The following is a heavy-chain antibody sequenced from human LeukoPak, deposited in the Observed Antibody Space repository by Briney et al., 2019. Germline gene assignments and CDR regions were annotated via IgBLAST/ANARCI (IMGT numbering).Heavy chain of an antibody. V-gene: IGHV3-48*03. CDR2: ISSSGSSI. CDR1: GFTFSSYE. J-gene: IGHJ3*02. D-gene: IGHD3-10*01. Sequence: GGSLRLSCAASGFTFSSYEMNWVRQAPGKGLEWVSYISSSGSSIYYADSVKGRFTISRDNAKNSLYLQMNSLRAEDTAVYYCARGRSITLLRGVAMSDGFDIWGQGAMVTVSS. CDR3: ARGRSITLLRGVAMSDGFDI.